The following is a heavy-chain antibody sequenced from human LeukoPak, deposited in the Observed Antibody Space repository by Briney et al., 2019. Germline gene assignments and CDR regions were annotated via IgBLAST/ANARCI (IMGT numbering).Heavy chain of an antibody. J-gene: IGHJ3*02. D-gene: IGHD4-17*01. V-gene: IGHV3-23*01. CDR2: ISGSGGST. CDR1: GFTFSSYA. Sequence: GGSLRLSCAASGFTFSSYAMSWVRQAPGKGLEWVSAISGSGGSTYYADSVKGRFTISRDNSKNTLYLQMNSLRAEDTAVYYCAKLYGDYEGDLNDAFDIWGQGTMVTVSS. CDR3: AKLYGDYEGDLNDAFDI.